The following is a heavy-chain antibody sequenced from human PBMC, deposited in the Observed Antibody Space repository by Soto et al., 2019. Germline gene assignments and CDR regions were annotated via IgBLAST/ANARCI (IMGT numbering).Heavy chain of an antibody. CDR3: ARIGYCSGGSCYSVLGY. D-gene: IGHD2-15*01. V-gene: IGHV1-18*01. Sequence: ASVKVSCKASGYTFTSYGISWVRQAPGQGLERMGWISAYNGNTNYAQKLQGRVTMTTDTSTSTAYMELRSLRSDDTAVYYCARIGYCSGGSCYSVLGYWGQGTLVTVSS. J-gene: IGHJ4*02. CDR2: ISAYNGNT. CDR1: GYTFTSYG.